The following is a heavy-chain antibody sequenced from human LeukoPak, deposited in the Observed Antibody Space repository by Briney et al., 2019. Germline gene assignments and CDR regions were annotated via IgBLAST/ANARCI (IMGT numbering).Heavy chain of an antibody. J-gene: IGHJ5*02. CDR2: IRYDGGNK. V-gene: IGHV3-30*02. CDR1: GFTFSSYG. CDR3: VPYCSSTSCYTGP. D-gene: IGHD2-2*02. Sequence: PGGSLTLSCAASGFTFSSYGMHWVRQAPGKGLEWVAFIRYDGGNKYYADSVKGRFTISRDNSKNTLYLQMNSLRAEDTAVYYCVPYCSSTSCYTGPWGQGTLVTVSS.